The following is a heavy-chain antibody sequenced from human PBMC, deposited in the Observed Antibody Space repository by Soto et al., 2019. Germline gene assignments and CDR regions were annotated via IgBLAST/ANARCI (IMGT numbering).Heavy chain of an antibody. CDR2: IYYSGST. CDR3: ARGATVTTTSGWSWYFDL. Sequence: QVQLQESGPGLVKPSQTLSLTCTVSGGSISSGDYYWSWIRQPPGKGLEWIGYIYYSGSTYYNPSLKSRVTISVDTSKNQFSLKLSSVTAADTAVYYCARGATVTTTSGWSWYFDLWGRGTLVTVSS. D-gene: IGHD4-17*01. J-gene: IGHJ2*01. V-gene: IGHV4-30-4*01. CDR1: GGSISSGDYY.